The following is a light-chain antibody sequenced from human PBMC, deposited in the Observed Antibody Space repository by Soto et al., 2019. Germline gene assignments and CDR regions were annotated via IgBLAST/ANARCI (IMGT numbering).Light chain of an antibody. CDR2: AAS. CDR3: QQSYSTPPT. J-gene: IGKJ1*01. CDR1: QSISSY. Sequence: DIQMTQSPPSLSASVGDRVTITCRASQSISSYLNWYQQKPGKAPKLLIYAASSLQSGVPSRFSGSGSGTEFTLTISSLQPEDFATYYCQQSYSTPPTFGQGTKVEIK. V-gene: IGKV1-39*01.